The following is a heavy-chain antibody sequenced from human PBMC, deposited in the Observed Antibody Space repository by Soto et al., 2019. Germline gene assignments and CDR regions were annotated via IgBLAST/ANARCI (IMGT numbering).Heavy chain of an antibody. CDR1: GSTFTGYY. CDR3: ARAGARAFDY. CDR2: INPNSGGT. V-gene: IGHV1-2*02. J-gene: IGHJ4*02. Sequence: ASVKVSCKASGSTFTGYYMHWVRQAPGRGLEWMGWINPNSGGTNYAQKFQGRVTMTRDTSISTAYMELSRLRSDDTAVYYWARAGARAFDYWGQGTLVTVSS. D-gene: IGHD1-26*01.